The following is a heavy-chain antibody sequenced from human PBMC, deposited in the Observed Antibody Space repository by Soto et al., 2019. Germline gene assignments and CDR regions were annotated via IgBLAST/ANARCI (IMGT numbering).Heavy chain of an antibody. D-gene: IGHD1-7*01. Sequence: SETLSLTCTVSGGSISSYYWSWIRQPPGKGLEWIGEINHSGSTNYNPSLKSRVTISVDTSKNQFSLKLSSVTAADTAVYYCARGENTILYGRLGNSNWFDPWGQGTLVTVSS. CDR2: INHSGST. V-gene: IGHV4-34*01. CDR3: ARGENTILYGRLGNSNWFDP. CDR1: GGSISSYY. J-gene: IGHJ5*02.